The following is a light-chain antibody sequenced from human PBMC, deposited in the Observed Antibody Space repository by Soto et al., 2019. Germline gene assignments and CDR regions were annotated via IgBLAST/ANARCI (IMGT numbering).Light chain of an antibody. Sequence: QSVLTQPASVSGSPGQSITISCTGTSSDVDGYNYVSWYQQNPGKAPKLMIYEVSNRPSGVSNRFSGSKSGNTASLTISGLQAEDEADYYCTSSRSTSTRYVFGTGTKVTVL. CDR1: SSDVDGYNY. J-gene: IGLJ1*01. V-gene: IGLV2-14*01. CDR2: EVS. CDR3: TSSRSTSTRYV.